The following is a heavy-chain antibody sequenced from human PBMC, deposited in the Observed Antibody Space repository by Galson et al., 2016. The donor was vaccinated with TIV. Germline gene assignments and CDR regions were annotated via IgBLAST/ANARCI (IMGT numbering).Heavy chain of an antibody. CDR2: ILPISRTA. J-gene: IGHJ4*02. D-gene: IGHD2-21*02. CDR1: GGTLDNFA. Sequence: SVKVSCKASGGTLDNFAFNWVRQAPGQGLEWMGGILPISRTANYAQKFQDRVTFTTDESTSTAYMELSSLRSDDTAVYYCARDVPCGGACYFFDYWGQGTLLTVSA. V-gene: IGHV1-69*05. CDR3: ARDVPCGGACYFFDY.